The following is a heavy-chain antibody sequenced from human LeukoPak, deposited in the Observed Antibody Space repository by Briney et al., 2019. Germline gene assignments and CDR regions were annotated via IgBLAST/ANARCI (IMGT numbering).Heavy chain of an antibody. CDR2: ITGSGGRT. CDR3: AKVMTLTRVRGAPPSGY. D-gene: IGHD3-10*01. Sequence: GVSLRLSCAASGFTYSSHDMSWVPQAPGKGLEEVSAITGSGGRTYCADSAKRRHTIYRDNYKNTLHVHMNSLRADDTDVYYCAKVMTLTRVRGAPPSGYWGQATLLSVST. J-gene: IGHJ4*02. CDR1: GFTYSSHD. V-gene: IGHV3-23*01.